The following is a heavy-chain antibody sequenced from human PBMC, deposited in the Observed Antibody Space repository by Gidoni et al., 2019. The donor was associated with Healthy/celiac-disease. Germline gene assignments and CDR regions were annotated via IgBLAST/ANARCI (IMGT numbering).Heavy chain of an antibody. CDR1: GFTFSSYG. Sequence: QVQLVESGGGVVQPGRSLRLSCAASGFTFSSYGMNWVRQAPGKGLEWVAVIWYDGSNKYYADSVKGRFTISRDNSKNTLYLQMNSLRAEDTAVYYCARAGLDSRDYWYFDLWGRGTLVTVSS. D-gene: IGHD6-13*01. J-gene: IGHJ2*01. V-gene: IGHV3-33*01. CDR2: IWYDGSNK. CDR3: ARAGLDSRDYWYFDL.